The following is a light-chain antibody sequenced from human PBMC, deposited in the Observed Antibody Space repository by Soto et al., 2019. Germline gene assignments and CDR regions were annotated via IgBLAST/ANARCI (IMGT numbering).Light chain of an antibody. CDR1: SSDVGGYNY. J-gene: IGLJ1*01. Sequence: QSAVSRPGSVSGSPGQSNTISCTGTSSDVGGYNYVSWYQQHPGKAPKFMIYDVSNRPSGVSTRFSGSKSGNTASLTISGLQAEDEADYYCTSYTTSNTRQIVFGTGTKVTVL. CDR2: DVS. CDR3: TSYTTSNTRQIV. V-gene: IGLV2-14*01.